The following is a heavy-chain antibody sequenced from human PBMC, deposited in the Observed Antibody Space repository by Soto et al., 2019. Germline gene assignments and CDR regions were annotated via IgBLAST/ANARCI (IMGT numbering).Heavy chain of an antibody. D-gene: IGHD2-15*01. J-gene: IGHJ4*02. Sequence: QVQLQESGPGLVKPSQTLSLTCTVSGGSISSGDYYWSWIRQPPGKGLEWIGYIYYSGSTYYNPSLKXXVXIXXDTSKNQFSLKLSSVTAADTAVYYCASARGGKLDYWGQGTLVTVSS. CDR3: ASARGGKLDY. CDR1: GGSISSGDYY. V-gene: IGHV4-30-4*01. CDR2: IYYSGST.